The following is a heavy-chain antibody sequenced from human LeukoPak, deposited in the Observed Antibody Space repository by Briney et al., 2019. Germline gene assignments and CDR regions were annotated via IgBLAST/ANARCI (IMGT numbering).Heavy chain of an antibody. Sequence: ASVRVSCKASGYSFDRYGISWVRQAPGQGLEWLGWIGAFNGNTNYAQNLQGRVTMTADTSTTTAYMELRSLSSDDTAVYYCARDFLSYDGSENHFEDTFDIWGQGTMVAVSS. CDR1: GYSFDRYG. D-gene: IGHD3-22*01. V-gene: IGHV1-18*01. CDR3: ARDFLSYDGSENHFEDTFDI. J-gene: IGHJ3*02. CDR2: IGAFNGNT.